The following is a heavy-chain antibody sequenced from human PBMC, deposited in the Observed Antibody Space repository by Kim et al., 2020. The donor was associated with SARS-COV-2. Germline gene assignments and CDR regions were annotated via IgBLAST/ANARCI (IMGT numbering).Heavy chain of an antibody. J-gene: IGHJ4*02. Sequence: SETLSLTCTVSGGSISSYYWSWIRQSPGKGLEWIGYIYYNGSTNYNPSLRSRVTISVDRSKNQFSLKLNSVTAADTAVYYCARGRYGLFDYWGQGTLVTVSS. CDR1: GGSISSYY. CDR2: IYYNGST. V-gene: IGHV4-59*13. CDR3: ARGRYGLFDY. D-gene: IGHD4-17*01.